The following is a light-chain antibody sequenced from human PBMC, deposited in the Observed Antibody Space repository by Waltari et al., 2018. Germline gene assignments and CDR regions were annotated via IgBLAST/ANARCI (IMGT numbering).Light chain of an antibody. Sequence: EIVMTQSPATLSVSPGERATLHCRASESVSGSLAWYQQRPGQAPRLLIYGASTRATGTPARFSGSGSGTEFTLTISSLQSEDFAVYYCQQYSKWPPLTFGGGTKVEIK. CDR2: GAS. CDR3: QQYSKWPPLT. CDR1: ESVSGS. J-gene: IGKJ4*01. V-gene: IGKV3-15*01.